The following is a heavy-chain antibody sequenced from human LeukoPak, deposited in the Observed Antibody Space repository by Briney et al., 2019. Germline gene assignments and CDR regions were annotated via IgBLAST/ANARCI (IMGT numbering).Heavy chain of an antibody. D-gene: IGHD3-22*01. CDR1: GGSFSGYY. CDR3: ARLDSSGYYYLDY. J-gene: IGHJ4*02. Sequence: SETLSLTCAVYGGSFSGYYWSWIRQPPGKGLEWIGEINHSGSTNCNPSLKSRVTISVDTSKNQFSLKLSSVTAADTAVYYCARLDSSGYYYLDYWGQGTLVTVSS. CDR2: INHSGST. V-gene: IGHV4-34*01.